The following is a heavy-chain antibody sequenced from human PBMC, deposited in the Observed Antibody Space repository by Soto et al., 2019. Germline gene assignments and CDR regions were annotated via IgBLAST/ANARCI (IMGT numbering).Heavy chain of an antibody. J-gene: IGHJ3*02. CDR2: IIPILGIA. CDR1: GGTFSSYT. CDR3: ARDKKGENAFDI. V-gene: IGHV1-69*08. Sequence: QVQLVQSGAEVKKPGSSVKVSCKASGGTFSSYTISWVRQAPGQGLEWMGRIIPILGIANYAQKFQGRVRITADKSTSTAYMELSSLRSEDTAVYYCARDKKGENAFDIWGQGTMVTVSS.